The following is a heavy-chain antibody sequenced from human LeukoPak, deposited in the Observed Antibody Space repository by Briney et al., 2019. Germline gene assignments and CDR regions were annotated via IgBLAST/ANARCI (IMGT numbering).Heavy chain of an antibody. J-gene: IGHJ6*03. D-gene: IGHD6-19*01. V-gene: IGHV3-74*01. CDR3: VLAVAARYYYYMDV. CDR2: IKTDGSST. CDR1: GFTFSSYW. Sequence: GGSLRLSCAASGFTFSSYWMHWVRQAPGKGLVWVSHIKTDGSSTNYAESVKGRFTISRDNAKNSLYLQMNSLRAEDTAVYYCVLAVAARYYYYMDVWGKGTTVTVSS.